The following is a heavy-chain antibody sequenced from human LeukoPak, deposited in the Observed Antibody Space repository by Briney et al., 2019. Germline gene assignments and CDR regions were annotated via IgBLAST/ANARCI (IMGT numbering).Heavy chain of an antibody. V-gene: IGHV3-23*01. J-gene: IGHJ5*02. CDR3: AKVAGYYYGSGSYYQP. Sequence: GGSLRLSCAASGFTFSSYAMSWVRQAPGKGLEWVSAISGSGASTYYADSVKGRFTISRDNSKNTLYLQMNSLRAEDTAVYYCAKVAGYYYGSGSYYQPWGQGTLVTVSS. D-gene: IGHD3-10*01. CDR1: GFTFSSYA. CDR2: ISGSGAST.